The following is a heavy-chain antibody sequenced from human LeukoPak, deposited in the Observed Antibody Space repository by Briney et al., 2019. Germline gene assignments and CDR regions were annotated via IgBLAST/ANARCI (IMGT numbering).Heavy chain of an antibody. D-gene: IGHD6-13*01. V-gene: IGHV3-48*04. CDR3: ARDGAYSASNI. J-gene: IGHJ3*02. Sequence: PGGSLRLSCAASGFTFSSSVMSWVRQAPGKGLEWITCVSNSGSTIYYADSVKGRFTISRDNVKNSLYLQMNSLRVEDTAVYYCARDGAYSASNIWGQGTMVAVSS. CDR1: GFTFSSSV. CDR2: VSNSGSTI.